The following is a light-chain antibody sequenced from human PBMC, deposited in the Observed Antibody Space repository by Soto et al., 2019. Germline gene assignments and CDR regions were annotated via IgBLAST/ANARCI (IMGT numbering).Light chain of an antibody. CDR3: QQYDSYSYT. Sequence: SSVGDRVTITCLASQSISAWLAWYQQKPGKAPKLLIYKASSLESGVPSRFSGSGSGTEFTLTISSLQPDDFATYYCQQYDSYSYTFGQGTKMDIK. CDR1: QSISAW. J-gene: IGKJ2*01. V-gene: IGKV1-5*03. CDR2: KAS.